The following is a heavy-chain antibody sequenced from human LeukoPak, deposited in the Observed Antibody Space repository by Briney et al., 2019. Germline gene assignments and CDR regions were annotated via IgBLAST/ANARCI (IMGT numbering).Heavy chain of an antibody. V-gene: IGHV4-4*07. CDR2: VQTNGNT. Sequence: PSETLSLTCIVSGGSITSHHWSWIRQPAGKGPAGKGLEWIGQVQTNGNTQYNPSIKSRVAMSVDTSKNHFSLELSSVSVADTAVYYCAGRDESTGYSFDYWGQGALVTVSS. D-gene: IGHD3-9*01. CDR1: GGSITSHH. CDR3: AGRDESTGYSFDY. J-gene: IGHJ4*02.